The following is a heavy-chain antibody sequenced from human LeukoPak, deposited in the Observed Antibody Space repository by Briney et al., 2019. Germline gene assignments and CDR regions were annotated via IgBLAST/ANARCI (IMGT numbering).Heavy chain of an antibody. Sequence: SVKVSCKASGYNLTDYYIHWVRQARGQRLEWIGWIVVGSGNTNYAQKFQERVTITRDMSTSTAYMELSSLRSEDTAVYYCAADLLAGAVTTSGWGQGTLVTVSS. CDR1: GYNLTDYY. CDR2: IVVGSGNT. J-gene: IGHJ4*02. D-gene: IGHD4-17*01. V-gene: IGHV1-58*02. CDR3: AADLLAGAVTTSG.